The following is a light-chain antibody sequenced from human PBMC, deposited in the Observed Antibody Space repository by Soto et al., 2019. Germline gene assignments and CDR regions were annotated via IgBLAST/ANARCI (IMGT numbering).Light chain of an antibody. J-gene: IGKJ5*01. Sequence: DIQMTQPPSSLSASVGDRVTITCRASQSISSYLNWYQQKPGKAPKLLIYGASSLQSGVPSRFSGSGSGTDFTLTISSLQPEDFAAYYCQQSYSTPITFGQGTRLEIK. CDR1: QSISSY. CDR3: QQSYSTPIT. V-gene: IGKV1-39*01. CDR2: GAS.